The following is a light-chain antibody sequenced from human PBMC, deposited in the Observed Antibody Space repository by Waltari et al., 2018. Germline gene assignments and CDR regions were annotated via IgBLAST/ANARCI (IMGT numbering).Light chain of an antibody. J-gene: IGLJ1*01. CDR1: NSDVGGYNY. Sequence: QSALTQPAFVSGSPGQSITIFCIGTNSDVGGYNYVSWYQQHPGKAPKLMIYDVTKQPSGVSNLFSGSKSGNTASLTISGLQAEDEADYYCNSYRNINTYVFGTGTKVTVL. V-gene: IGLV2-14*01. CDR3: NSYRNINTYV. CDR2: DVT.